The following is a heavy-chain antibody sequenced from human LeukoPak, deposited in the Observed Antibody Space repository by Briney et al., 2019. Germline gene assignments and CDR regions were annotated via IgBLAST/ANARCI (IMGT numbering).Heavy chain of an antibody. V-gene: IGHV5-51*01. Sequence: GESLKISCKGSGYSFTSYWIGWVRQMPGKGLEWMGIIYPGDSDTRHSPSFQGQATISADKSINTAFVQWSSLKASDTAIYYCARRTPEYTNRWYFDLWGRGTLVTVSS. J-gene: IGHJ2*01. CDR1: GYSFTSYW. CDR2: IYPGDSDT. CDR3: ARRTPEYTNRWYFDL. D-gene: IGHD6-6*01.